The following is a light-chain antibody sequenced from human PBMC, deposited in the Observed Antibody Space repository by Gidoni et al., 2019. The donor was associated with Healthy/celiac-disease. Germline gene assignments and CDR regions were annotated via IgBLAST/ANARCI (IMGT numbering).Light chain of an antibody. CDR3: QQYYSTPLVT. Sequence: DIVMTQSPDSLAVSLGERATINCKSSQSVLYSSNNKNYLAGYQQKPGQPPKLLIYWASTRESGVPDRFSGSGSGTDFTLTISSLQAEDVAVYYCQQYYSTPLVTFXGXTKVEIK. CDR2: WAS. CDR1: QSVLYSSNNKNY. J-gene: IGKJ4*01. V-gene: IGKV4-1*01.